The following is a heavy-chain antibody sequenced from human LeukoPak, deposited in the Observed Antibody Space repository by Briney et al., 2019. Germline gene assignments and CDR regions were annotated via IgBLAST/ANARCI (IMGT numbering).Heavy chain of an antibody. V-gene: IGHV5-51*01. D-gene: IGHD5-24*01. CDR1: GYSFTSYW. CDR2: IYPGDSDT. J-gene: IGHJ4*02. Sequence: PGESLMISCKGSGYSFTSYWIGWVLQLPGEGLVWMGIIYPGDSDTRYSPSFQGQVTISVDKSISTAYLQWSSLKASDTAMYYCARGDGYNHFDYWGQGTLVTVSS. CDR3: ARGDGYNHFDY.